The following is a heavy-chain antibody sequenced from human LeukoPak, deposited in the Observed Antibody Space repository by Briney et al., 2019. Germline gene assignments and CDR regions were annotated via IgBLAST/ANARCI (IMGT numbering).Heavy chain of an antibody. D-gene: IGHD2-2*02. CDR1: GFTFSSYG. CDR3: AKDIVVVPAAIQYFQH. Sequence: PGGSLRLSCAASGFTFSSYGMHWDRQAPGKGLEWVAFIRYDGSNKYYADSVKGRFTISRDNSKNTLYLQMNSLRAEDTAVYYCAKDIVVVPAAIQYFQHWGQGTLVTVSS. V-gene: IGHV3-30*02. CDR2: IRYDGSNK. J-gene: IGHJ1*01.